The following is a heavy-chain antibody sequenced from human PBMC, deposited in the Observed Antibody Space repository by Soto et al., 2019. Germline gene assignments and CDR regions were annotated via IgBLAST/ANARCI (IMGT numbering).Heavy chain of an antibody. Sequence: SGPTLVNPTHTLTLTCTFCGFSLSTSGVGVGWIRQPPGKALVCLAVIYWNDDKRYSPSLKSRLSITKDTSKNLVVLSMTNMGPVDTATYYCANRRGGYDHCGQGTLVTVSS. J-gene: IGHJ5*02. D-gene: IGHD5-12*01. CDR3: ANRRGGYDH. CDR1: GFSLSTSGVG. CDR2: IYWNDDK. V-gene: IGHV2-5*01.